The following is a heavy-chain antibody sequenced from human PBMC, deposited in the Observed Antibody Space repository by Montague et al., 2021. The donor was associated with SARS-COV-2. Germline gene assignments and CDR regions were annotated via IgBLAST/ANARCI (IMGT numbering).Heavy chain of an antibody. V-gene: IGHV4-34*01. CDR2: INHSGRT. Sequence: SETLSLTCGVDGGSFNFYYWSWIRQPPEKGLEWIGEINHSGRTNNNPSLKSRVIISVDTSKNQFSLKLSSVAAADTAVYYCARRGRAVWGVTVSAEFDYWGQGTLVIVSS. J-gene: IGHJ4*02. CDR1: GGSFNFYY. CDR3: ARRGRAVWGVTVSAEFDY. D-gene: IGHD3-10*01.